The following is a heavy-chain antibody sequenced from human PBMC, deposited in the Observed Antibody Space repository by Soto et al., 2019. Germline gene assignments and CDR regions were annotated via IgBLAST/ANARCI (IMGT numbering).Heavy chain of an antibody. D-gene: IGHD1-20*01. CDR2: IIPVFGTT. CDR1: GGTFSNYT. Sequence: GASVKVSCKASGGTFSNYTISWLRQAPGQGLEWMGGIIPVFGTTDYEQKFQGRVTITADGSTSTAYMELSSLRSADTAVYYCAGSLPLIRGGKPAGKEDYNGLDGWGQGTTVTVSS. V-gene: IGHV1-69*13. J-gene: IGHJ6*02. CDR3: AGSLPLIRGGKPAGKEDYNGLDG.